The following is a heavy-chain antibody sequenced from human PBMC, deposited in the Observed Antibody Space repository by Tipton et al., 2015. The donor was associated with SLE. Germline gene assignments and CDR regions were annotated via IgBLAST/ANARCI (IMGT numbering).Heavy chain of an antibody. J-gene: IGHJ4*02. V-gene: IGHV3-66*02. D-gene: IGHD5-24*01. Sequence: SLRLSCAASGFTVSSNYMSWVRQAPGKGLEWVSVIYSGGNTYYADSVKGRFTISRDNSMNTLYLQMDSLRAEDTAVYYCARWLQPRFNYLGQGTLLTVSS. CDR3: ARWLQPRFNY. CDR1: GFTVSSNY. CDR2: IYSGGNT.